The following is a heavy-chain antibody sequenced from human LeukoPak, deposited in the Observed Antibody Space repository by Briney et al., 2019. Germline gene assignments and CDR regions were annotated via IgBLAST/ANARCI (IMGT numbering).Heavy chain of an antibody. Sequence: GASVKVSCKASGGTFSSYAISWVRQAPGQGLEWMGGIIPIFGTANYAQKFQGRVTITADESTSTAYMELSSLRSEDTAVYYCAREEYYDSSGYQTDYYYYYYMDVWGKGTTVTVSS. CDR1: GGTFSSYA. CDR3: AREEYYDSSGYQTDYYYYYYMDV. D-gene: IGHD3-22*01. V-gene: IGHV1-69*13. CDR2: IIPIFGTA. J-gene: IGHJ6*03.